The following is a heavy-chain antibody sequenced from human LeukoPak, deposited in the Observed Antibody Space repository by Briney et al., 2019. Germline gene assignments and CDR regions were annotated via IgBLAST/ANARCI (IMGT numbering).Heavy chain of an antibody. D-gene: IGHD3-3*01. CDR1: GFTFSSYW. V-gene: IGHV3-74*01. CDR2: INSDGSST. Sequence: GGSLRLSCAASGFTFSSYWMHWVRQAPGKGLVWVSRINSDGSSTSYADSVKGRFTISRDNAKNTLYLQMNSLRAEDTAVYYCARDSDDFWSGCSFDYWGQGTLVTVSS. CDR3: ARDSDDFWSGCSFDY. J-gene: IGHJ4*02.